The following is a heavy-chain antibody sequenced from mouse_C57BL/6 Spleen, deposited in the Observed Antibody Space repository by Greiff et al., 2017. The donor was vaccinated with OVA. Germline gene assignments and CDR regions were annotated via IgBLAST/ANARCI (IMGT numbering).Heavy chain of an antibody. CDR3: ARGGSNLYYDAMDY. Sequence: QVQLQQPGAELVKPGASVKMSCKASGYTFASYWITWVKQRPGQGLEWIGDIYPGSGSTTYTEKFKSKATLTVDTSSSTAYMQLSSLTSEDSAVYYCARGGSNLYYDAMDYWGQGTSVTVSS. V-gene: IGHV1-55*01. J-gene: IGHJ4*01. D-gene: IGHD2-5*01. CDR2: IYPGSGST. CDR1: GYTFASYW.